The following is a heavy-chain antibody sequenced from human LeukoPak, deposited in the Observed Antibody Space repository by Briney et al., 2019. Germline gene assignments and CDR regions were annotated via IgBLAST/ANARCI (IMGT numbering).Heavy chain of an antibody. CDR1: GFTFSSYG. CDR3: ARVVDGSGLTWAFDI. D-gene: IGHD3-10*01. CDR2: ISYDGSNK. V-gene: IGHV3-30*03. J-gene: IGHJ3*02. Sequence: AGRSLRLSCAASGFTFSSYGMHWVRQAPGKGLEWVAVISYDGSNKYYADSVKGRFTISRDNSKNTLYLQMNSLRAEDTAVYYCARVVDGSGLTWAFDIWGQGTMATVSS.